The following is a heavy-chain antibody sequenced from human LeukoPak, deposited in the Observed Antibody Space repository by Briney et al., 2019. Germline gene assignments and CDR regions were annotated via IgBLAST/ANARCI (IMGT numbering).Heavy chain of an antibody. Sequence: GASVKVSCKASGYTFTSYGISWVRQAPGQGLEWMGWISAYNGNTNFAQKLQGRVTMTTDTSTSTAYMELRSLRSDDTAVYYCARDLHDYFWGSAIHYWGQGTLVTVSS. CDR2: ISAYNGNT. V-gene: IGHV1-18*01. D-gene: IGHD3-16*01. CDR1: GYTFTSYG. J-gene: IGHJ4*02. CDR3: ARDLHDYFWGSAIHY.